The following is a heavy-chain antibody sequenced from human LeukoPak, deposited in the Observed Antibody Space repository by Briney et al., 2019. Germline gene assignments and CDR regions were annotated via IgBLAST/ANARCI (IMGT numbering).Heavy chain of an antibody. V-gene: IGHV1-2*02. CDR2: INPNSGGT. D-gene: IGHD6-19*01. Sequence: ASVKVSCKASGYTFTGYYMHWVRQAPGQGLEWMGWINPNSGGTNYAQKFQGRVTMTRDTSISTAYMELSRLRSDDTAVYYCARRLPSSGWYYFDYWGQGTLVTVSS. CDR1: GYTFTGYY. CDR3: ARRLPSSGWYYFDY. J-gene: IGHJ4*02.